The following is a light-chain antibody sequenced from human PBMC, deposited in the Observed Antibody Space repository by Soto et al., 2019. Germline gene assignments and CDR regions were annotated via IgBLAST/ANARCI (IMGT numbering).Light chain of an antibody. CDR3: QKYNSAPRT. Sequence: NRMDRSSPSPPAYVGDRVPITFRASQGISNYLAWYQQKPGKVPKLLIYAASTLQSGVPSRFSGSGSGTDFTLTISSLQPEDVATYYCQKYNSAPRTFGQGTKVDIK. V-gene: IGKV1-27*01. J-gene: IGKJ1*01. CDR2: AAS. CDR1: QGISNY.